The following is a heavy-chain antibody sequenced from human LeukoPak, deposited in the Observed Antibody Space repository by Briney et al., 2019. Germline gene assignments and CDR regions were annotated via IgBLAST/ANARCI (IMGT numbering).Heavy chain of an antibody. CDR1: GFTFSSYA. V-gene: IGHV3-23*01. D-gene: IGHD4-4*01. J-gene: IGHJ4*02. Sequence: PGGSLRLSCAASGFTFSSYAMSWVRQAPGKGLEWVSAISGSGGSTYYADSVKGRFTISRDNSKNTLYLQMNSLRAEDTAVYYCAKDPLPIVSALYYFDYWGQGTLVTVSS. CDR2: ISGSGGST. CDR3: AKDPLPIVSALYYFDY.